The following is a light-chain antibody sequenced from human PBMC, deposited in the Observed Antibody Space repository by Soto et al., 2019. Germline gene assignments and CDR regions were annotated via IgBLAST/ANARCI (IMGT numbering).Light chain of an antibody. Sequence: QSALTQPRSVSGSPGQSVSISCTGTSSDVGGYNYVSWYQQHPGKAPKLMISDVTKRPSGVPDRFSGSKSGDTASLTISGLHAEDEADYYCCSYAGSSTWVFGGGTKLTVL. CDR2: DVT. J-gene: IGLJ3*02. CDR1: SSDVGGYNY. CDR3: CSYAGSSTWV. V-gene: IGLV2-11*01.